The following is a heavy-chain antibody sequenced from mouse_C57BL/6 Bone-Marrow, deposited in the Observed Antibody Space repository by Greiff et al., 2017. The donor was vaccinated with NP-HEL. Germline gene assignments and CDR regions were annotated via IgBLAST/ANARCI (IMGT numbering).Heavy chain of an antibody. CDR3: TRDYGSSTFAY. V-gene: IGHV6-6*01. J-gene: IGHJ3*01. Sequence: EVNVVESGGGLVQPGGSMKLSCAASGFTFSDAWMEWVRQSPEKGLGWVAEIRNKANIHATYYAESVKGRFTISRDDSRSSVYLQMNSLRAEDTGIYYCTRDYGSSTFAYWGQGTLVTVSA. CDR2: IRNKANIHAT. D-gene: IGHD1-1*01. CDR1: GFTFSDAW.